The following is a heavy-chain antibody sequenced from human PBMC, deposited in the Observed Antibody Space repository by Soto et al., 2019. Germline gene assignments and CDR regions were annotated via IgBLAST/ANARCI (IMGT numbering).Heavy chain of an antibody. V-gene: IGHV4-59*01. CDR2: IYYSGST. J-gene: IGHJ4*02. CDR3: ARRWGPTFDF. Sequence: SETMSLTCTVAGGTISSYYWSWIRQPPGKGLEWIGYIYYSGSTNYNPSLKSRVTISVDTSKNQFSLKLSSVTAADTAVYYCARRWGPTFDFRGQGTLVTVSS. D-gene: IGHD1-26*01. CDR1: GGTISSYY.